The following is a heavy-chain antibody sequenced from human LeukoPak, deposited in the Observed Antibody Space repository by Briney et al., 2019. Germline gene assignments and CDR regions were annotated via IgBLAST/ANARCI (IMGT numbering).Heavy chain of an antibody. J-gene: IGHJ4*02. CDR1: GFTFSSYS. Sequence: GGSLRLSCAASGFTFSSYSMNWVRQAPGKGLEWVSSISSSSSSIYYADSVKGRFTISRDNAKNSLYLQMNSLRAEDTAVYYCAREDRSWYYDFWSGPRDFDYWGQGTLVTVSS. CDR2: ISSSSSSI. V-gene: IGHV3-21*01. CDR3: AREDRSWYYDFWSGPRDFDY. D-gene: IGHD3-3*01.